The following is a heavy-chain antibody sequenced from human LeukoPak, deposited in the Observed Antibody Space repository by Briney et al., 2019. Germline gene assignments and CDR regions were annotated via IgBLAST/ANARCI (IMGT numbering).Heavy chain of an antibody. J-gene: IGHJ4*02. V-gene: IGHV3-23*01. D-gene: IGHD3-22*01. CDR3: AKEGKYYYDSSGYITNFDY. CDR2: ISGSGGST. CDR1: GFTFSSYA. Sequence: GGSLRLSCAASGFTFSSYAMSWVRQAPGKGLEWVSAISGSGGSTYYADSVKGRFTISRDNSKNTLYLQMNSLRAEDTAVYYRAKEGKYYYDSSGYITNFDYWGQGTLVTVSS.